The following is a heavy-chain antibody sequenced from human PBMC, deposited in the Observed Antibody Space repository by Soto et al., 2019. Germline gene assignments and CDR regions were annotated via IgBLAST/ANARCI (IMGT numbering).Heavy chain of an antibody. Sequence: SETLSLTCTVSGSSINSSGYYWGWIRQPPGKGLEWIGSMFYGVSTYYNPSLKSRVTVSVDTSKNQLSLNLRSVTAADTAVYYCARLPSRHLVDYWGHGTLVTVSS. CDR2: MFYGVST. D-gene: IGHD3-3*02. CDR1: GSSINSSGYY. V-gene: IGHV4-39*01. CDR3: ARLPSRHLVDY. J-gene: IGHJ4*01.